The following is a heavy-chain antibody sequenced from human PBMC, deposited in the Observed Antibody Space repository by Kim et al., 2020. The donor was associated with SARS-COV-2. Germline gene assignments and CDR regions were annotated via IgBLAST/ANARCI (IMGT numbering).Heavy chain of an antibody. J-gene: IGHJ5*02. Sequence: GGSLRLSCAASGFTFDDYGMSWVRQAPGKGLEWVSGINWNGGSTGYGDAVKGRFTISRDNAKNSLYLQMNSLRAEDTALYHCARERGGGTTFWFDPWGQGTLVTVSS. V-gene: IGHV3-20*01. CDR1: GFTFDDYG. CDR2: INWNGGST. CDR3: ARERGGGTTFWFDP. D-gene: IGHD1-7*01.